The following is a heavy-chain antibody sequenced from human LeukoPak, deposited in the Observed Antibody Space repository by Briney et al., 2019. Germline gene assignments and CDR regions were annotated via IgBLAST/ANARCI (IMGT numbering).Heavy chain of an antibody. D-gene: IGHD2-8*01. J-gene: IGHJ6*04. CDR1: GYTFTSYG. CDR3: ARGHCTNGVCYSAGLV. Sequence: ASVKVSCKASGYTFTSYGISWVRQAPGQGLEWMGWISAYNGNTNYAQKLQGRVTMTTDTSTSTAYMELSSLRSEDTAVYYCARGHCTNGVCYSAGLVWGKGTTVTVSS. V-gene: IGHV1-18*01. CDR2: ISAYNGNT.